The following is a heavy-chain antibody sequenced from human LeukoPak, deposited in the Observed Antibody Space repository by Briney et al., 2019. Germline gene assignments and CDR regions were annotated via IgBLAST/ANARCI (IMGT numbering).Heavy chain of an antibody. J-gene: IGHJ6*03. CDR2: LYYSGTT. CDR1: GGSISTYY. D-gene: IGHD3-3*01. V-gene: IGHV4-59*01. CDR3: ARLLGGDPYYMDV. Sequence: SETLSLTCTVSGGSISTYYWTWIRQPPGKGLEWIGYLYYSGTTDYNPSLKSRVTISGDTSKNQFSLKLTSVTAADTAVYYCARLLGGDPYYMDVWGGGTTVTVSS.